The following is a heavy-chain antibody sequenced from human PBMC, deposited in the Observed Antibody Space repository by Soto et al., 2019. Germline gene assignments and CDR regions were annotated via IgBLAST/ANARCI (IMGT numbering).Heavy chain of an antibody. D-gene: IGHD1-26*01. Sequence: RVSLRLSCAASGFTFSSYSMHWVRQAPGKGLEWVSYISSSISNIIYYAESVKGRFTIARDNANNSLYLQMNSLRDEDTAVYYSARDSGSRNRVFDYWGQGTPVTGSS. CDR2: ISSSISNII. V-gene: IGHV3-48*02. CDR3: ARDSGSRNRVFDY. J-gene: IGHJ4*02. CDR1: GFTFSSYS.